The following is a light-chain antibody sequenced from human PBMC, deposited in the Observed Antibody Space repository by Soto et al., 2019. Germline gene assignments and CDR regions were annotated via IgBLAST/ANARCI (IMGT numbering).Light chain of an antibody. CDR3: QQRSNWPIT. CDR1: QSVSSSY. CDR2: GAS. Sequence: EIVLTQSPGTLSLSPGARAPLSCRASQSVSSSYLAWYQQKPGQAPRLLIYGASSRATGIPDRFSVSGSGTDFTLTISRLEPEDFAVYYCQQRSNWPITFGQGTRLEIK. V-gene: IGKV3D-20*02. J-gene: IGKJ5*01.